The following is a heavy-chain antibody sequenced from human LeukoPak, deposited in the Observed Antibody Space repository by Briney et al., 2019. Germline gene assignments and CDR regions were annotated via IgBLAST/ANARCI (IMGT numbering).Heavy chain of an antibody. CDR3: AKESGGRWYFDY. Sequence: SGGSLRLSCAASGFTFSSYGMHWVRQPPGKGLEWVAVISYDGSNRYYADSVKGRFTISRDNSKNTLYLQMNSLSAEDTAVYYCAKESGGRWYFDYWGQGALVTVSS. D-gene: IGHD2-15*01. CDR1: GFTFSSYG. J-gene: IGHJ4*02. CDR2: ISYDGSNR. V-gene: IGHV3-30*18.